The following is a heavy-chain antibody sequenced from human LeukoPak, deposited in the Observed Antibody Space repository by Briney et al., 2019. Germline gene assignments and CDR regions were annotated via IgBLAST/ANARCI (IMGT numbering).Heavy chain of an antibody. Sequence: PGGSLRLSCAAYGFTFSTYDMQWVRQAPGKGLEWVSGIGRSGSTYYTDSVKGRFTISRDNSKDTLYLQMNSLRAEDTAVYYCARGESFAFANWGQGTMVTVSS. J-gene: IGHJ3*02. V-gene: IGHV3-23*01. CDR2: IGRSGST. CDR3: ARGESFAFAN. CDR1: GFTFSTYD. D-gene: IGHD2-21*01.